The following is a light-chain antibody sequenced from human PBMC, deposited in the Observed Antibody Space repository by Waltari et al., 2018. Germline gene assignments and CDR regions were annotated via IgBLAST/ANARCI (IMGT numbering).Light chain of an antibody. Sequence: QSVLTQPPSASGTPGQRVTVSCYGSSANIGSNTVNWYQQAPGTAPKLITYSNNPRPSGVPDRFSASKSGTSASLAISGLQSEDEADYYCVAWDDSLIGWVFGGGTKLTVL. V-gene: IGLV1-44*01. CDR3: VAWDDSLIGWV. CDR2: SNN. J-gene: IGLJ3*02. CDR1: SANIGSNT.